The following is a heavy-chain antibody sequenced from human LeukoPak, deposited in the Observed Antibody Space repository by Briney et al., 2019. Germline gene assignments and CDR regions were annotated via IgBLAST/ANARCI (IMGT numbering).Heavy chain of an antibody. J-gene: IGHJ3*02. CDR3: ARGPKPYYYDSSGEDDAFDI. CDR2: IYYSGST. D-gene: IGHD3-22*01. V-gene: IGHV4-39*07. CDR1: GGSISSSSYY. Sequence: SETLSLTCTVSGGSISSSSYYWGWIRQPPGKGLEWIGSIYYSGSTYYNPSLKSRVTISVDTSKNQFSLKLSSVTAADTAVYYCARGPKPYYYDSSGEDDAFDIWGQGTMVTVSS.